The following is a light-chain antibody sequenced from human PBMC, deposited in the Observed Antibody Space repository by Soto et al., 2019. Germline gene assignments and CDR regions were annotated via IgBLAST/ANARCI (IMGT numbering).Light chain of an antibody. Sequence: QSVLTQSPSASASLGASVKLTCTLSSGHSSYAIAWHQQQPEKGPRYLMKLSSDGSHSKGDGIPDRFSGSSSGAERYLTIASLQSEDEADYYCQTWDPGARVVFGRGTKRTV. CDR1: SGHSSYA. J-gene: IGLJ2*01. V-gene: IGLV4-69*01. CDR3: QTWDPGARVV. CDR2: LSSDGSH.